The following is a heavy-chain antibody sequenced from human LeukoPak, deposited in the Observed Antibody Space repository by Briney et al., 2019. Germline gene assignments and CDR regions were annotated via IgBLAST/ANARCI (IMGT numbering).Heavy chain of an antibody. J-gene: IGHJ4*02. CDR1: GFTFSSYS. V-gene: IGHV3-21*01. Sequence: KPGGSLRPSCAASGFTFSSYSMNWVRQAPGKGLEWVSSISSSSSYIYYADSVKGRFTISRDNAKNSLYLQMNSLRAEDTAVYYCARDRQWLIDYWGQGTLVTVSS. CDR2: ISSSSSYI. CDR3: ARDRQWLIDY. D-gene: IGHD6-19*01.